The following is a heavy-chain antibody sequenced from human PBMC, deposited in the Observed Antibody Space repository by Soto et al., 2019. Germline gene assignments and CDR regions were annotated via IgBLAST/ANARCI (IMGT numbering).Heavy chain of an antibody. Sequence: SETLSLTCTVSGGSISSGGYYWSWIRPHPGKGLEWIGYIYYSGSTYYNPSLKSRVTISVDTSKNQFSLKLSSVTAADTAVYYCARERGGYCSSTSCPVGMDVWGQGTTVTVSS. CDR3: ARERGGYCSSTSCPVGMDV. J-gene: IGHJ6*02. CDR2: IYYSGST. D-gene: IGHD2-2*01. CDR1: GGSISSGGYY. V-gene: IGHV4-31*03.